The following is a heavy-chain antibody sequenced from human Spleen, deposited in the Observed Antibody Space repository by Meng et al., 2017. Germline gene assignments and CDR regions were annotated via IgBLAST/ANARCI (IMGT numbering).Heavy chain of an antibody. D-gene: IGHD5-18*01. V-gene: IGHV4-34*01. CDR2: INHSGNT. J-gene: IGHJ4*02. CDR3: AGESAYSRFDY. CDR1: GGSFRIYY. Sequence: QVQLQQGGAGLLKPSATLSLSCAVSGGSFRIYYWSWSSQPPGMGLEWIGEINHSGNTNYNPSLKSRVTISVDTSKNQFSLKLSSVTAADTAVYYCAGESAYSRFDYWGQGTLVTVSS.